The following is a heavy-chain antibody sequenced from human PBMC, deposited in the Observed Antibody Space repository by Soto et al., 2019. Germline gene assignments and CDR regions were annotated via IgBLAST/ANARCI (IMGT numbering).Heavy chain of an antibody. CDR2: IKQDGSEK. CDR3: ASPQGVAATPFDY. Sequence: GGSLRLSCAASGFTFSSYWMSWVRQAPGKGLEWVANIKQDGSEKYYVDSVKGRFTISRDNAKNSLYLQMNSLRAEDTAVYYCASPQGVAATPFDYWGQGTLVTVSS. D-gene: IGHD2-15*01. V-gene: IGHV3-7*03. J-gene: IGHJ4*02. CDR1: GFTFSSYW.